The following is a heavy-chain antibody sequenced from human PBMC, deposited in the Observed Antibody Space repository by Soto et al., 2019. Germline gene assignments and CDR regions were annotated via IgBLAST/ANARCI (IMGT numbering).Heavy chain of an antibody. D-gene: IGHD3-3*01. CDR3: ARERTIFGVVASYYYGMDV. CDR2: IYYSGST. J-gene: IGHJ6*02. Sequence: PSETLSLTCTVSGGSIGSGGYYWSWIRQHPGKGLEWIGYIYYSGSTYYNPSLKSRVTISVDTSKNQFSLKLSSVTAADTAVYYCARERTIFGVVASYYYGMDVWGQGTTVTVSS. V-gene: IGHV4-31*03. CDR1: GGSIGSGGYY.